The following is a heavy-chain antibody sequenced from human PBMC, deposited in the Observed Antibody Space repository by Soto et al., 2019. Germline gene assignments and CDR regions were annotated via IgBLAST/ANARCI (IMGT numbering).Heavy chain of an antibody. CDR3: ARDRPVGYYGMDV. V-gene: IGHV4-31*03. CDR2: IYYSGST. CDR1: GGSISSGGYY. Sequence: SETLSLTCTVAGGSISSGGYYWSWIRQHPGKGLEWIGYIYYSGSTYYNPSLKSRVTISVDTSKNQFSLKLSSVTAADTAVYYCARDRPVGYYGMDVWGQGTTVTVSS. D-gene: IGHD2-15*01. J-gene: IGHJ6*02.